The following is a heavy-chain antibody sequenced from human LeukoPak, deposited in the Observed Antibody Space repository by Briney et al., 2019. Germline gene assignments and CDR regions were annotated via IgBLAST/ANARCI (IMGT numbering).Heavy chain of an antibody. D-gene: IGHD2-8*01. J-gene: IGHJ4*02. V-gene: IGHV4-59*01. Sequence: PSETLSLTCTVSGGSISSYYWSWIRQPPGKGLEWIGYIYYSGSTNYNPSLKSRVTISVDTSKNQFSLKLSSVTAADTAVYYCARGLGRYCTNGVCYSYYLDYWGQGTLVTVSS. CDR2: IYYSGST. CDR3: ARGLGRYCTNGVCYSYYLDY. CDR1: GGSISSYY.